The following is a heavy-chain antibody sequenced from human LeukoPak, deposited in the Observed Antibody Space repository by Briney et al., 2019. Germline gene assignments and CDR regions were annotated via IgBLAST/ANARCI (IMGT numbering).Heavy chain of an antibody. J-gene: IGHJ6*03. CDR2: ISSSSSYI. CDR1: GFTFSSYS. CDR3: ARNYDFWSGFTVYYYYYYYMDV. D-gene: IGHD3-3*01. Sequence: GGSLRLSCAASGFTFSSYSMNWVRQAPGKGLEWVSSISSSSSYIYYADSVKGRFTISRDNAKNSLYLQMNSLRAEDTAVYYCARNYDFWSGFTVYYYYYYYMDVWGKGTTVTVSS. V-gene: IGHV3-21*01.